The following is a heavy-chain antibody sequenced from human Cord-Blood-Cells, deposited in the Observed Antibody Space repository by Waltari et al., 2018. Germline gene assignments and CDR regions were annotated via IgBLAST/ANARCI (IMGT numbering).Heavy chain of an antibody. Sequence: EVQLVESGGGLVQPGGSLKLSCAASGFTFSGSAMHWVRQASGKGVEWVGRIRSKANSYATAYAASVKGRFTISRDDSKNTAYLQMNSLKTEDTAVYYCTSRYYYGSGSYKYYFDYWGQGTLVTVSS. V-gene: IGHV3-73*01. CDR3: TSRYYYGSGSYKYYFDY. D-gene: IGHD3-10*01. CDR2: IRSKANSYAT. J-gene: IGHJ4*02. CDR1: GFTFSGSA.